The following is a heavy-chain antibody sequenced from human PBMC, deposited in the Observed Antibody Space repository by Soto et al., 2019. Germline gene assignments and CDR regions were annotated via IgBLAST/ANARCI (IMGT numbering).Heavy chain of an antibody. CDR2: INAGNVNT. CDR3: ASVPGYCSGGSCYGCLDY. V-gene: IGHV1-3*01. CDR1: GYTFTSYA. D-gene: IGHD2-15*01. Sequence: QVQLVQSGAEVKKPGASVKVSCKASGYTFTSYAMHWVRQAPGQRLEWMRCINAGNVNTQYSQKFQGRVTITRDTSASTAYMELSSLRSEDTAVYYCASVPGYCSGGSCYGCLDYWGQGTLVTVSS. J-gene: IGHJ4*02.